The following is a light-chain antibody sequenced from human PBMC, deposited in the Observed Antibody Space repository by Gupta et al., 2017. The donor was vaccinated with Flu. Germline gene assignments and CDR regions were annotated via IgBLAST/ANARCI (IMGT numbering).Light chain of an antibody. CDR2: GAS. Sequence: GTLSLSPGERATLSCRASQSVSSSYLAWYQQKPGQAPRLLIYGASSRATGIPDRFSGRGSGTDFTLTISRLEPEDFAVYYCQQYGSSPTTFGQGTKVEIK. CDR1: QSVSSSY. CDR3: QQYGSSPTT. J-gene: IGKJ1*01. V-gene: IGKV3-20*01.